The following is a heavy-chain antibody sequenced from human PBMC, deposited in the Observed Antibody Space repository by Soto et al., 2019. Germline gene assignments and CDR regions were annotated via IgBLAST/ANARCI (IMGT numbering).Heavy chain of an antibody. CDR2: VYRGTS. CDR3: ARESLKETITMPVVIDH. D-gene: IGHD3-22*01. CDR1: GSAHSCYY. J-gene: IGHJ4*02. V-gene: IGHV4-4*07. Sequence: LPLNLYGSAHSCYYLRFFRKPAYNGLEWLGRVYRGTSNYNPSLKSRLIMSLDTSKKQFSLNLRSVTAADTAVYYCARESLKETITMPVVIDHWGQGTQV.